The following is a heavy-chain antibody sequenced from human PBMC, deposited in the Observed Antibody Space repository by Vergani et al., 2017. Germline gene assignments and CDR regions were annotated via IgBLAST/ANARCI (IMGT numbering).Heavy chain of an antibody. Sequence: QVQLQQWGAGLLKPSETLSLTCAVYGGSFSGYYWSWIRQPPGKGLEWIGEINHSGSTNYNPSLKSRVTISVDTSKNQFSLKLSSVTAADTAVYYCARARAPGIAAAGTREFGYWGQGTLVTVSS. V-gene: IGHV4-34*01. J-gene: IGHJ4*02. CDR3: ARARAPGIAAAGTREFGY. D-gene: IGHD6-13*01. CDR1: GGSFSGYY. CDR2: INHSGST.